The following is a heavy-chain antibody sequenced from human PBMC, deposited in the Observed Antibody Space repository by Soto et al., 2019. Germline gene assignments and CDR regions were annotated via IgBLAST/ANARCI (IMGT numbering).Heavy chain of an antibody. V-gene: IGHV3-33*01. J-gene: IGHJ4*02. D-gene: IGHD5-12*01. CDR2: IWYDGSNK. CDR1: GFTFNSYG. Sequence: QVQLVESGGGVVQPGRSLRLSCAASGFTFNSYGMHWVRQAPGKGLEWVAVIWYDGSNKYYADSVKGRFTISRDNSKNTLYLQMNSLRAEDTAVYYCAREYSGYGWGGYFDYWGQGTLVTVSS. CDR3: AREYSGYGWGGYFDY.